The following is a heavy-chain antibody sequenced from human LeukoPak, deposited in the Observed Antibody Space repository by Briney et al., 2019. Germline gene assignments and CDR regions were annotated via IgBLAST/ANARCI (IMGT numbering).Heavy chain of an antibody. J-gene: IGHJ5*02. CDR3: AKSLVVVPAAGSWFDP. CDR2: ISGNGGST. V-gene: IGHV3-23*01. Sequence: GGSLRLSCAASGFTFSYYWMSWVRQAPGKGLEWVSAISGNGGSTYYADSVKGRFTISRDTSKNTLYLQMNSLRAEDTAIYYCAKSLVVVPAAGSWFDPWGQGTLVTVSS. CDR1: GFTFSYYW. D-gene: IGHD2-2*01.